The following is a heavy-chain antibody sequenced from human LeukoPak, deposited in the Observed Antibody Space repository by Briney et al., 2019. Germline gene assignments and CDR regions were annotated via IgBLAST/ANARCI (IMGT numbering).Heavy chain of an antibody. Sequence: PSETLSLTCTVSGGSISSYYRSWIRQPPGKGLEWIGYIYYSGSTNYNPSLKSRVTISVDTSKNQFSLKLSSVTAADTAVYYCARGNYFYDAFDIWGQGTMVTVSS. J-gene: IGHJ3*02. CDR1: GGSISSYY. CDR3: ARGNYFYDAFDI. CDR2: IYYSGST. V-gene: IGHV4-59*01. D-gene: IGHD3-10*01.